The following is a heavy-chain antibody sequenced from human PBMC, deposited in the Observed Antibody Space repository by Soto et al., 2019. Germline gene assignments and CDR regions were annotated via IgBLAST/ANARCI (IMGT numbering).Heavy chain of an antibody. Sequence: EVQLLESGGGLVQPGGSLRLSCAASGFTFSSYAMSWVRQAPGKGLEWVSAISGSGGSTYYADSVKGRFTISRDNSKNALYLQMNSLRAEDTAVYYCAKRGGTGDHHGPETYYFDYWGQGTLVTVSS. CDR3: AKRGGTGDHHGPETYYFDY. D-gene: IGHD1-1*01. V-gene: IGHV3-23*01. CDR1: GFTFSSYA. J-gene: IGHJ4*01. CDR2: ISGSGGST.